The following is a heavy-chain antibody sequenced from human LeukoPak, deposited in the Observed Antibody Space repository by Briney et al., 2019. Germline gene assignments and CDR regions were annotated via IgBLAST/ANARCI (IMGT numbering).Heavy chain of an antibody. J-gene: IGHJ4*02. CDR2: SRDKANNYVP. CDR3: ARVSSRSQNDF. Sequence: GGSLRFSCAASGFSISGHYMDWVPQAPGKGLEWVGRSRDKANNYVPEYAASVKDRFSISRDESKNSVYLQMNRLESEDTALYYCARVSSRSQNDFWGQGTPVTVSS. CDR1: GFSISGHY. V-gene: IGHV3-72*01.